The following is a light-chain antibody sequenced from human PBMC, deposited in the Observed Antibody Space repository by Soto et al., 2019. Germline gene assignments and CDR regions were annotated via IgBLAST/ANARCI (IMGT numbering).Light chain of an antibody. CDR2: AAS. CDR3: QQLNSYPPLT. J-gene: IGKJ4*01. CDR1: QGISSY. Sequence: DIPLTQSPSFLSASVGDRVTITCRATQGISSYLAWYQQKPGKAPKFLIYAASTLQSGVPSRFSGSGSGTEFTLTISSLQPEDFATYYCQQLNSYPPLTFVGGTKVEIK. V-gene: IGKV1-9*01.